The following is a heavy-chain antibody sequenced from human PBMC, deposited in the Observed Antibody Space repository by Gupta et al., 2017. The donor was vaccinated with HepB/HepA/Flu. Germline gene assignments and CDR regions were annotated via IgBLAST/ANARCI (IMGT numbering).Heavy chain of an antibody. J-gene: IGHJ4*02. CDR3: TRGRSIPAARGGGLEPIDY. CDR1: GFTFSPCW. V-gene: IGHV3-74*01. Sequence: EMQRVESGGGLVTTGGSLRLSCAPSGFTFSPCWMNGVRQGPGKGLVWVSGLNGDGRTTTYADSVRGRFTITRDNAKNTVYLQMNNLRAEDTAVYHCTRGRSIPAARGGGLEPIDYWGQGTLVNVSS. CDR2: LNGDGRTT. D-gene: IGHD6-13*01.